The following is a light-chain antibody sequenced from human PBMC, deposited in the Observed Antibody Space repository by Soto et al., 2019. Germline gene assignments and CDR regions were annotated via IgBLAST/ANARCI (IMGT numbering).Light chain of an antibody. V-gene: IGLV2-8*01. Sequence: QSALTQPPSASGSPGQSVTISCTGTSSNVGGYNFVSWYQQHPGKAPKLMIYEVSKRPSGVPDRFSGSKSGNTASLTVSGLQADDEADYYCSSFAVNNNLVFGGGTQLTVL. J-gene: IGLJ2*01. CDR1: SSNVGGYNF. CDR3: SSFAVNNNLV. CDR2: EVS.